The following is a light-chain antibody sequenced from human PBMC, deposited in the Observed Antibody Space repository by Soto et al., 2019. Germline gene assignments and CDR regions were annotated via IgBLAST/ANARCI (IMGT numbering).Light chain of an antibody. V-gene: IGLV2-11*01. CDR3: CSYAGSYYV. Sequence: QSALTQPRSVSGSPGQSVTISCTGTSSDVSGYNYVSWYQQHLGKAPKLMIYDVSKRPSGVPDRFSGSKSGNTASLTISGLQAEDEADYYCCSYAGSYYVFGTGTKVTVL. CDR2: DVS. J-gene: IGLJ1*01. CDR1: SSDVSGYNY.